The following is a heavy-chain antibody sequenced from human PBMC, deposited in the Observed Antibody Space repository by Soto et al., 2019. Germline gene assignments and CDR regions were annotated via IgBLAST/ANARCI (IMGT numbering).Heavy chain of an antibody. CDR1: GYTFTSYY. V-gene: IGHV1-46*03. CDR3: TRSIITTAGTDAFDL. CDR2: ISPSSGGT. J-gene: IGHJ3*01. D-gene: IGHD6-13*01. Sequence: QVQLVQSGAEVKKPGASVRVSCKASGYTFTSYYIHWVRQAPGHGPEWMGMISPSSGGTDYAQKFQGRVTMTGDPSTSTVYMELSSLRSEDTAVYYCTRSIITTAGTDAFDLWGQGTLVTVSS.